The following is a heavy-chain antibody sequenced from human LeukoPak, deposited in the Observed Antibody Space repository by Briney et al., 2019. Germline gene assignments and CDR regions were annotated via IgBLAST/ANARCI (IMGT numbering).Heavy chain of an antibody. Sequence: GGSLRLSCAASGFTFSSYAMSWVRQAPGKGLEWVAVISYDGSNKYYADSVKGRFTISRDNSKNTLYLQMNSLRAEDTAVYYCAREVWGWLQLRNSVSFDYWGQGTLVTVSS. D-gene: IGHD5-24*01. CDR3: AREVWGWLQLRNSVSFDY. V-gene: IGHV3-30*04. J-gene: IGHJ4*02. CDR2: ISYDGSNK. CDR1: GFTFSSYA.